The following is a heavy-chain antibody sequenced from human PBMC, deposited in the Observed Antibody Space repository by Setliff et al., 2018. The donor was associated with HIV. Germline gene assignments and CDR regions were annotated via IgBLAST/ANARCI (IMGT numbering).Heavy chain of an antibody. D-gene: IGHD2-2*01. V-gene: IGHV3-23*01. Sequence: PGGSLRLSCAASGFTFSNYAMSWVRQAPGKGLEWVSGISGSAGTTYYADSVKGRFTISRDNAKNSLYLQMNSLRAEDTAVYYCAKIPNPPHKDIVVVPAAPFTDYWGQGTLVTVSS. CDR2: ISGSAGTT. J-gene: IGHJ4*02. CDR3: AKIPNPPHKDIVVVPAAPFTDY. CDR1: GFTFSNYA.